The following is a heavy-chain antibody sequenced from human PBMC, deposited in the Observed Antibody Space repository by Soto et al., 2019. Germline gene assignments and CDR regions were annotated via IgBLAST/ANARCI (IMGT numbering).Heavy chain of an antibody. D-gene: IGHD2-2*01. V-gene: IGHV3-43*01. CDR3: AKVKRKETSTSAVDFDS. CDR2: LTCDGGTT. CDR1: GFTFDEYS. Sequence: EVQLVESGGAVVQPGGSLRLSCVVSGFTFDEYSMYWVRQPPGKGLEWISLLTCDGGTTYYADSVKGRFTISRDSGKSSLLLQMDSLRTEDTALYDCAKVKRKETSTSAVDFDSWGQGTLVTVS. J-gene: IGHJ4*02.